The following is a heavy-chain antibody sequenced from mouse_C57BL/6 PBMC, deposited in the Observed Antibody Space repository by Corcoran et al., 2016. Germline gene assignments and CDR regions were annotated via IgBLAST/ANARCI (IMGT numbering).Heavy chain of an antibody. V-gene: IGHV9-3*01. CDR1: GYTFTTYG. J-gene: IGHJ1*03. CDR3: ARGGHYYGSNSWYFDV. Sequence: QIQLVQSGPELKKPGETVKISCKASGYTFTTYGMSWVKQAPGKGLKWMGWINTYSGVPTYADDFKGRFAFSLETSASTAYLQINNLKNEDTATYFCARGGHYYGSNSWYFDVWGTGTTVTVSS. D-gene: IGHD1-1*01. CDR2: INTYSGVP.